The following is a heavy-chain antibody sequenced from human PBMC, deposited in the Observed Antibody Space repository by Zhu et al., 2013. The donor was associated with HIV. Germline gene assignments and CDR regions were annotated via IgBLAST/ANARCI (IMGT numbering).Heavy chain of an antibody. D-gene: IGHD2-15*01. J-gene: IGHJ4*02. CDR1: GGSFSGHY. V-gene: IGHV4-34*01. CDR3: ARGHRSRYCSGGSCYRHKNFDY. Sequence: QVQLQQWGAGLLKPSETLSLTCAVYGGSFSGHYWSWIRQPPGKGLEWIGEINHSGSTNYNPSLKSRVTISVDTSKKQFSLKLSSVTAADTAVYYCARGHRSRYCSGGSCYRHKNFDYVGPGNPGHRLL. CDR2: INHSGST.